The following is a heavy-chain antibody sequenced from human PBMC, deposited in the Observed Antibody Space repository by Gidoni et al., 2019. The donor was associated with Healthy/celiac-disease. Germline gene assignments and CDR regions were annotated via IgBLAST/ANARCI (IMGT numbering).Heavy chain of an antibody. CDR1: GFTFEDYA. V-gene: IGHV3-9*01. CDR2: ISWNSGSI. CDR3: AKGIYGDSQRNWFDP. Sequence: EVQLVESEGGLVQPGRSLRLSCAASGFTFEDYAMHWVRQAPGKGLEWVSGISWNSGSIGYADSVKSRFTISRDNAKNSLYLQMNSLRAEATAFYYCAKGIYGDSQRNWFDPWGQGTLVTVSS. J-gene: IGHJ5*02. D-gene: IGHD4-17*01.